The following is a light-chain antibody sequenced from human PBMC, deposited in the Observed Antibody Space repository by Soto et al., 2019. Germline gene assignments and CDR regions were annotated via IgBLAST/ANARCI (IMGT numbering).Light chain of an antibody. CDR2: GAY. J-gene: IGKJ5*01. CDR1: QSFSSN. Sequence: DIAMTQSPPTQYLSPGEIATLSCRASQSFSSNLAWYQQKPGQAPRLLIYGAYTRAAGVPARFSGSGSGTEFTLTITSLQSEDIALYYCQQYNIGPPITFGQGTRLEI. V-gene: IGKV3-15*01. CDR3: QQYNIGPPIT.